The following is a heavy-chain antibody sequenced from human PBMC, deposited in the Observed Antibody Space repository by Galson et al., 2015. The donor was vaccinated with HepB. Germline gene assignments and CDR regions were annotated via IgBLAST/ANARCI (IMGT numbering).Heavy chain of an antibody. D-gene: IGHD4-17*01. J-gene: IGHJ4*02. CDR3: ARDGPGDYTAQSPSDY. CDR2: ISSSRSTI. Sequence: SLRLSCAASGFTFSSYSMNWVRQAPGKGLEWVPYISSSRSTISYADSVKGRFTISRDNSKNSLYLQMNSLRAEDTAVYYCARDGPGDYTAQSPSDYWGQGTLVTVSS. CDR1: GFTFSSYS. V-gene: IGHV3-48*04.